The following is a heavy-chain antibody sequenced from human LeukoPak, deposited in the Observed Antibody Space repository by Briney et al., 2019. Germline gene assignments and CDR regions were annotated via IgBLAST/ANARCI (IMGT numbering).Heavy chain of an antibody. CDR2: INGDGSIT. D-gene: IGHD3-3*01. V-gene: IGHV3-74*01. CDR1: GLTLSSYW. Sequence: GGSLRLSCAGSGLTLSSYWMQWVRQAPGKGLVWFSRINGDGSITNYADSVKGRFTISRDNSKNTLSLQINSLRVEDTAVYFCAKDRSGTWSFDYWGQGALVTVSS. J-gene: IGHJ4*02. CDR3: AKDRSGTWSFDY.